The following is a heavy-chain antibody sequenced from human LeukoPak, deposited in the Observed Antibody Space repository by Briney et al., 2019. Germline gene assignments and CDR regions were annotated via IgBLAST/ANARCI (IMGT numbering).Heavy chain of an antibody. J-gene: IGHJ4*02. CDR1: GGSFSGYY. CDR3: ARSRGQYYYDSSGYYKYYFDY. D-gene: IGHD3-22*01. CDR2: INHSGST. V-gene: IGHV4-34*01. Sequence: PSETLSLTCAVYGGSFSGYYWSWIRQPPGKGLEWIGEINHSGSTNYNPSHKSRVTISVDTSKNQFSLKLSSVTAADTAVYYCARSRGQYYYDSSGYYKYYFDYWGQGTLVTVSS.